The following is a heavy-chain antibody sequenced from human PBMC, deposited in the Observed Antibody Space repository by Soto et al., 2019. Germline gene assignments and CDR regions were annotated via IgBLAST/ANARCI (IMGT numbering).Heavy chain of an antibody. V-gene: IGHV3-23*01. D-gene: IGHD3-3*01. Sequence: EVQLLESGGGLVQPGGSLRLPCAASGFTFSSYAMSWVRQAPGKGLEWVSAISGSGGSTYYADSVKGRFTISRDNSKNTLYLQMNSLRAEDTAVYYCAKANYDFWSGYGLGAFDIWGQGTMVTVSS. CDR1: GFTFSSYA. J-gene: IGHJ3*02. CDR2: ISGSGGST. CDR3: AKANYDFWSGYGLGAFDI.